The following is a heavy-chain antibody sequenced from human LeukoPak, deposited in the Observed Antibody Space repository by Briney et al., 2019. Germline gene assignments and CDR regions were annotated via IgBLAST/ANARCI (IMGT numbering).Heavy chain of an antibody. CDR1: GVTFSGYY. D-gene: IGHD2-15*01. J-gene: IGHJ4*02. CDR2: INHSGST. CDR3: ARTDCSGGSYDNATFDY. V-gene: IGHV4-34*01. Sequence: PSETLSLTCAVYGVTFSGYYWSWIRQPPGKGLERIGEINHSGSTNYNPSLKSRVTISVDTSKNQFSLKLSTVTAADTAVYYCARTDCSGGSYDNATFDYLGQGTLVTVSS.